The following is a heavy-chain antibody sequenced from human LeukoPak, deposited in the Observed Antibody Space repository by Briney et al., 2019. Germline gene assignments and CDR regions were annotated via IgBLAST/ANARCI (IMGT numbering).Heavy chain of an antibody. V-gene: IGHV4-61*02. CDR2: IYTSGST. CDR3: AVYCSGGSCSNPYYFDY. CDR1: GGSISSGSYY. D-gene: IGHD2-15*01. Sequence: NPSQTLSLTCTVSGGSISSGSYYWSWIRQPAGKGLEWIGRIYTSGSTNYNPSLKSRVTISVDKSKNQFSLKLSSVTAADTAVYYCAVYCSGGSCSNPYYFDYWGQGTLVTVSS. J-gene: IGHJ4*02.